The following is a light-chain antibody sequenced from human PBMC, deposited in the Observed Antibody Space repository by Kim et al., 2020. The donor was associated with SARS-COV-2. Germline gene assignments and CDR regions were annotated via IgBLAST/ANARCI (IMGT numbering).Light chain of an antibody. J-gene: IGLJ1*01. CDR2: NAS. V-gene: IGLV3-25*03. CDR1: ALPEQR. CDR3: QSADSSGTYV. Sequence: PGPTARSACSGAALPEQRASWYQQHSGQAPSLVIYNASEWPSGIPERFSGSSSGNTVTLTISGVQAEDDADYYCQSADSSGTYVFGSGTKVTVL.